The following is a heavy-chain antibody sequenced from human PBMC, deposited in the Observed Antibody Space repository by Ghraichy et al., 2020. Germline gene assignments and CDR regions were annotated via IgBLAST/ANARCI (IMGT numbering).Heavy chain of an antibody. J-gene: IGHJ4*02. CDR2: TYYRSKWYN. CDR1: GDSVSSNSDA. D-gene: IGHD2-21*01. V-gene: IGHV6-1*01. Sequence: SETLSLTCAISGDSVSSNSDAWNWIRQSPSRGLEWLGRTYYRSKWYNGYALSVKSRITINPDTSKNQFSLQLNSVTPEDTAVYYCARNRHTGFDYWGQGTLVTVSS. CDR3: ARNRHTGFDY.